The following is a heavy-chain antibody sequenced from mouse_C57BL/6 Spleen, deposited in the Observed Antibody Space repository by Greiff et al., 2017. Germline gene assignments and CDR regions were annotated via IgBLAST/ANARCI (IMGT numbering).Heavy chain of an antibody. CDR2: IYPGSGNT. Sequence: VKLMESGPELVKPGASVKISCKASGYSFTSYYIHWVKQRPGQGLEWIGWIYPGSGNTKYNEKFKGKATLTADTSSSTAYMQLSSLTSEDSAVYYCARSLIIPSSYFDYWGQGTTLTVSS. CDR3: ARSLIIPSSYFDY. V-gene: IGHV1-66*01. D-gene: IGHD1-1*01. CDR1: GYSFTSYY. J-gene: IGHJ2*01.